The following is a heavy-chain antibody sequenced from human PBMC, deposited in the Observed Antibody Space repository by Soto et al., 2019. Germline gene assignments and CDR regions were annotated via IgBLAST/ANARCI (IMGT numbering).Heavy chain of an antibody. CDR1: GYTFNSHP. Sequence: ASVKVSCKASGYTFNSHPIHWVRQAPGQRLQWMGWINTFNGNTKSSQEFQGRIAFTRDTSASTVYMELSSLRSEDTAVYYCARAQRRDHDFWSAHSQGLDNWGQGSLVTVSS. J-gene: IGHJ4*02. V-gene: IGHV1-3*04. D-gene: IGHD3-3*01. CDR3: ARAQRRDHDFWSAHSQGLDN. CDR2: INTFNGNT.